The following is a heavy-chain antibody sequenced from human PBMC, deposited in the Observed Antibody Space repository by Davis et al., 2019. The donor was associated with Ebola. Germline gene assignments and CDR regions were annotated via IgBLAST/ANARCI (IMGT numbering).Heavy chain of an antibody. CDR1: GNSFSSHW. CDR3: ASTYSGYSPDY. D-gene: IGHD3-22*01. Sequence: GESLKISCKDSGNSFSSHWIGWVRQMPGKGLEWMGIIYPGDSETRYSPSFQGQVTISADESITTAYLQWSSLKASDTAMYYCASTYSGYSPDYWGQGTLVTVSS. V-gene: IGHV5-51*01. CDR2: IYPGDSET. J-gene: IGHJ4*02.